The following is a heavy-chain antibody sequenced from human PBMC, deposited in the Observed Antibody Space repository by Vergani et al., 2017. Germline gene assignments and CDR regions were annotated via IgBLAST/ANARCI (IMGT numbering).Heavy chain of an antibody. CDR3: TVGIAFDI. J-gene: IGHJ3*02. CDR2: ISYDGSNK. D-gene: IGHD7-27*01. V-gene: IGHV3-30*03. Sequence: QVQLVESGGGVVQPGRSLRLSCAASGFPFSSYGMHWVRQAPGKGLEWVAVISYDGSNKYYADSVKGRFTIARDNSKNTLYLQMNSLRAEDTAVYYCTVGIAFDIWGQGTMVTVSS. CDR1: GFPFSSYG.